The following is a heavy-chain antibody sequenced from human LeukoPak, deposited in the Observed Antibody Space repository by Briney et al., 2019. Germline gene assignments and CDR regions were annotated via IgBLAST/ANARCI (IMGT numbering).Heavy chain of an antibody. CDR3: ARAHVDTAMVGCFDY. CDR1: GGSISSGSNY. Sequence: SETLSLTCTVSGGSISSGSNYWSWIRQPAGKGLEWIGRIYTSGNTNYNPSLKSRVTISVDTSKNQFSLKLSSVTAADTAVYYCARAHVDTAMVGCFDYWGQGTLVTVSS. J-gene: IGHJ4*02. V-gene: IGHV4-61*02. D-gene: IGHD5-18*01. CDR2: IYTSGNT.